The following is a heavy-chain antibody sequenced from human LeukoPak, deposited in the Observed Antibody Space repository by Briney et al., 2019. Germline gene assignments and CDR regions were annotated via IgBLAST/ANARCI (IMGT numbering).Heavy chain of an antibody. CDR3: ARYRAAKYYYYGMDV. Sequence: GSLRLSCAASGFTFSDYYWSWIRQPPGKGLEWIGEINHSGSTNYNPSLKSRVTISVDTSKNQFSLKLSSVTAADTAVYYCARYRAAKYYYYGMDVWGQGTTVTVSS. CDR2: INHSGST. CDR1: GFTFSDYY. J-gene: IGHJ6*02. V-gene: IGHV4-34*01. D-gene: IGHD3-10*01.